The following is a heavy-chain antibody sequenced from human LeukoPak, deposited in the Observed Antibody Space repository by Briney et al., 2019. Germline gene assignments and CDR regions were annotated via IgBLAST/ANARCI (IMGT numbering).Heavy chain of an antibody. Sequence: PGGSLRLSCAASGFTFSQYYMTWIRQAPGKGLEWISYISSSSSYANYANSVKGRLTISRDNDKNTVYLQMNSLRVDDTAVYYCARDLSRLSVWGQGTLVTVSS. D-gene: IGHD5/OR15-5a*01. J-gene: IGHJ4*02. CDR3: ARDLSRLSV. V-gene: IGHV3-11*05. CDR1: GFTFSQYY. CDR2: ISSSSSYA.